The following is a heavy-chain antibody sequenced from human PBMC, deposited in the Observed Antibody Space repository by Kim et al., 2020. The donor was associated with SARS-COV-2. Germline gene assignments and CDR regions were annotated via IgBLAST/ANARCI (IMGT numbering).Heavy chain of an antibody. CDR1: GGSIGSSPYH. D-gene: IGHD4-4*01. CDR3: AKDGSNNWFDP. J-gene: IGHJ5*01. V-gene: IGHV4-39*07. Sequence: SETLSLTCSVSGGSIGSSPYHWAWIRQPPGKGLEWIGSMYESGTTYNNPSLQSRVTMSVDLSKNLFFLNLTSVTAADTATYYCAKDGSNNWFDPWGQGILVIVSS. CDR2: MYESGTT.